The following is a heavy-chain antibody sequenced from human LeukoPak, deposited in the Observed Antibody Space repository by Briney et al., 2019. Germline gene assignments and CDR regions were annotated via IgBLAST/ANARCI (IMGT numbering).Heavy chain of an antibody. D-gene: IGHD1/OR15-1a*01. V-gene: IGHV3-53*01. Sequence: GGPLRLSCAASGFIVSSYYMKCVRQPAGKGLEWVSVFYAGGLTYYAAPMWSRFTISRDNSKDTPYLQMNRLGAEATAGYYCARVPGNNNIWGRGTLLTVPS. J-gene: IGHJ4*02. CDR1: GFIVSSYY. CDR3: ARVPGNNNI. CDR2: FYAGGLT.